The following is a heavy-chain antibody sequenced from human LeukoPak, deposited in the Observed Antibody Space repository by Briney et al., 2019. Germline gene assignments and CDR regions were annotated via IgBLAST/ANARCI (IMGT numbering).Heavy chain of an antibody. CDR2: ITSSGDDI. D-gene: IGHD3-3*01. CDR1: GFSFSDYY. J-gene: IGHJ4*02. CDR3: ARDRSISGVVTIDF. V-gene: IGHV3-11*04. Sequence: GGSLRLSCAASGFSFSDYYVSWIRQAPGKGLEWVAYITSSGDDIYYADSVKGRFTISRDNAKNALFLQMNSLRAEDTAVYYCARDRSISGVVTIDFWGQGTLVTVSS.